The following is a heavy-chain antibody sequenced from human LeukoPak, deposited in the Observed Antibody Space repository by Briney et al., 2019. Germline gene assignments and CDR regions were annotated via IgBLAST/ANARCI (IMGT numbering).Heavy chain of an antibody. CDR2: ISSSSSTI. J-gene: IGHJ6*03. CDR1: GFTFSSYE. V-gene: IGHV3-48*01. CDR3: ARDSEQYYDYVWGSYRRNYYYYYMDV. D-gene: IGHD3-16*02. Sequence: GGSLRLSCAASGFTFSSYEMNWVRQAPGKGLEWVSYISSSSSTIYYADSVKGRFTISRDNAKNSLYLQMNSLRAEDTAVYYCARDSEQYYDYVWGSYRRNYYYYYMDVWGKGTTVTVSS.